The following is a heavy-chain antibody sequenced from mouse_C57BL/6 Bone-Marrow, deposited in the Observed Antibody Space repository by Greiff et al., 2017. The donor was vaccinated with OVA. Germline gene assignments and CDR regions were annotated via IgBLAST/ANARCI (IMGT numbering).Heavy chain of an antibody. V-gene: IGHV14-4*01. D-gene: IGHD1-1*01. Sequence: DVKLQESGAELVRPGASVKLSCTASGFNIKDDYMHWVKQRPEQGLEWIGWIDPENGDTEYASKFQGKATITADTSSNTAYLQLSSLTSEDTAVYYCTILRRDFDYWGQGTTLTVSS. CDR2: IDPENGDT. CDR3: TILRRDFDY. CDR1: GFNIKDDY. J-gene: IGHJ2*01.